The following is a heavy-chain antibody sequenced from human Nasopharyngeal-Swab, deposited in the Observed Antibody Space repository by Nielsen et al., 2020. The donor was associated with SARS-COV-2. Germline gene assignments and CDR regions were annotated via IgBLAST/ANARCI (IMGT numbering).Heavy chain of an antibody. Sequence: SETLSLTCIVSGDSIWNYYWSWFRQPPGAGLQWIGYSYIRGGTYYSPSLRGRVSISVDTSQNQFSLRLNSVTAADTAVYYCAATPPCASQSGCAFDFWSQGTRVTVSA. CDR1: GDSIWNYY. CDR3: AATPPCASQSGCAFDF. V-gene: IGHV4-4*08. CDR2: SYIRGGT. J-gene: IGHJ3*01. D-gene: IGHD3-3*01.